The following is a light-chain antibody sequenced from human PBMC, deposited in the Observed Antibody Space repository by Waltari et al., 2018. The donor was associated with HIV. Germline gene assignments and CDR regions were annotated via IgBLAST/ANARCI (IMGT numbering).Light chain of an antibody. CDR1: NIGSKS. CDR2: DDS. CDR3: QVWDSNSDPWV. V-gene: IGLV3-21*02. Sequence: TCGGNNIGSKSVHWYQQKPGQAPVLVVSDDSDRPSGIPDRFSGSNSGNTATLTITRVEAGDEADYYCQVWDSNSDPWVFGGGTKLTVL. J-gene: IGLJ3*02.